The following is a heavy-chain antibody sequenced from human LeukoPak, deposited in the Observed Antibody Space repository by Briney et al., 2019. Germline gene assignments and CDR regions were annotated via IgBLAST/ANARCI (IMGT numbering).Heavy chain of an antibody. CDR2: INPSGGST. CDR3: ARVGRGGSHAFDI. CDR1: GYTFTSYD. D-gene: IGHD1-26*01. J-gene: IGHJ3*02. V-gene: IGHV1-46*01. Sequence: GASVKVSCKASGYTFTSYDINWVRQAPGQGLEWMGIINPSGGSTSYAQKFQGRVTMTRDMSTSTVYMELSSLRSEDTAVYYCARVGRGGSHAFDIWGQGTMVTVSS.